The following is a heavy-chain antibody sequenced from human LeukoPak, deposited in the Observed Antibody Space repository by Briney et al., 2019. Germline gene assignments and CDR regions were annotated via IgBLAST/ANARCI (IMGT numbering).Heavy chain of an antibody. J-gene: IGHJ4*02. Sequence: SGGSVSLSCAASGFILNNFWMSGLRQAPGKAVEWLANIKQDGSYKFCVDSVKGRFTISRDSAKNSLSLQMNNLRGEDTAVYYCATYLRSGPIDSWGQGTLVPASS. CDR2: IKQDGSYK. CDR1: GFILNNFW. D-gene: IGHD2/OR15-2a*01. V-gene: IGHV3-7*01. CDR3: ATYLRSGPIDS.